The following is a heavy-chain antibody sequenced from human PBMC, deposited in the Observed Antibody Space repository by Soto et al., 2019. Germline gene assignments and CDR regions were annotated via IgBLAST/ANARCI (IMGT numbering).Heavy chain of an antibody. CDR1: GGSVSSDDYS. Sequence: QVQLQESGPGLVKPSQTLSVTCTVSGGSVSSDDYSWSWIRQHPGKGLEWIGYIRDSGSTYYNPCLXGXVXIXXDTSKNQFSLRLRSVTAADTAVYYCARAMANYFDYWGQGTLVTASS. J-gene: IGHJ4*02. CDR2: IRDSGST. V-gene: IGHV4-31*03. CDR3: ARAMANYFDY. D-gene: IGHD2-8*01.